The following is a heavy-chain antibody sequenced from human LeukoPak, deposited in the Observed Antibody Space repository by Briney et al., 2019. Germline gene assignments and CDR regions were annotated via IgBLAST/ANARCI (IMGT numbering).Heavy chain of an antibody. D-gene: IGHD3-22*01. J-gene: IGHJ4*02. V-gene: IGHV4-34*01. CDR1: GGSFSGYY. CDR3: ARCFAHDSDYLPGY. Sequence: PSETLSLTCAVYGGSFSGYYWSWIRQPPGKGLEWIGEINHVGSTNYNSSLKSRVTISIDTSKNQFSLTLSSVTAADTAVYYCARCFAHDSDYLPGYWGQGTLVTVSS. CDR2: INHVGST.